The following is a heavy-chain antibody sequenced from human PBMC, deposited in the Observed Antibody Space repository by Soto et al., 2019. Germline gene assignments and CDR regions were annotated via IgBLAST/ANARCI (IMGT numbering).Heavy chain of an antibody. CDR1: GGSISSSNW. J-gene: IGHJ5*02. Sequence: PSETLSLTCAVSGGSISSSNWWSWVRQPPGKGLEWIGEIYHSGSTNYNPSLKSRATISVDKSKNQFSLKLSSVTAADTAVYYCARDNYGSGSYYSYNWFDPWGQGTLVTVSS. D-gene: IGHD3-10*01. CDR3: ARDNYGSGSYYSYNWFDP. V-gene: IGHV4-4*02. CDR2: IYHSGST.